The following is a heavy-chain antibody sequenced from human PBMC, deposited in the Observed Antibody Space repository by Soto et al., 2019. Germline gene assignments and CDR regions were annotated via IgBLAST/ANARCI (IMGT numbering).Heavy chain of an antibody. Sequence: QVQLMQSGAEVKKPGASVKVSCKASGDTFTDYYIHWVRQAPGQGLEWMGTVNPSGGHTTYAQHFLGRVTMTRDTSTSPLYMELTSLTSAATAIYYCARGGHVVVVTAALDYWGQGTLVTVSS. CDR3: ARGGHVVVVTAALDY. CDR2: VNPSGGHT. D-gene: IGHD2-21*02. CDR1: GDTFTDYY. V-gene: IGHV1-46*01. J-gene: IGHJ4*02.